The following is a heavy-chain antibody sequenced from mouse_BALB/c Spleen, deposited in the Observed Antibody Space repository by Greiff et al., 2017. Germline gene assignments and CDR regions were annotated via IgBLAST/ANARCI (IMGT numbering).Heavy chain of an antibody. CDR1: GYTFTDYA. V-gene: IGHV1S137*01. CDR2: ISTYYGDA. D-gene: IGHD2-4*01. J-gene: IGHJ4*01. Sequence: VQLQESGAELVRPGVSVKISCKGSGYTFTDYAMHWVKQSHAKSLEWIGVISTYYGDASYNQKFKGKATMTVDKSSSTAYMELARLTSEDSAIYYCALITTYAMDYWGQGTSVTVSS. CDR3: ALITTYAMDY.